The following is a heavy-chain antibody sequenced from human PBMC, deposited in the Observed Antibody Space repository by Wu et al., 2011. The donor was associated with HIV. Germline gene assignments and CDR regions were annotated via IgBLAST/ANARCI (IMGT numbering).Heavy chain of an antibody. CDR1: GGTFSSYA. CDR2: IIPIFGTV. D-gene: IGHD3-10*01. Sequence: QVQLVQSGAEVKKPGSSVKVSCKASGGTFSSYAISWVRQAPGQGLEWMGGIIPIFGTVNYAQKFQGRVTITTDESTSTAYMELSSLRSEDTAVYYCARVRDRGEYGWFGEFDPWGQGTLVTVSS. J-gene: IGHJ5*02. CDR3: ARVRDRGEYGWFGEFDP. V-gene: IGHV1-69*05.